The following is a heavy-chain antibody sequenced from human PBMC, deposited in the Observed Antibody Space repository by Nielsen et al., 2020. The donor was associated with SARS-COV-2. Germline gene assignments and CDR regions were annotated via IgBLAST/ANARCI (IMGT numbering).Heavy chain of an antibody. D-gene: IGHD3-16*01. CDR3: AACMSYYYYGMDV. V-gene: IGHV4-59*12. Sequence: GSLRLSCTVSGGSISSYYWSWIRQPPGKGLEWIGYIYYSGSTNYNPSLKSRVTISVDTSKNQFSLKLSSVTAADTAVYYCAACMSYYYYGMDVWGQGTTVTVSS. J-gene: IGHJ6*02. CDR1: GGSISSYY. CDR2: IYYSGST.